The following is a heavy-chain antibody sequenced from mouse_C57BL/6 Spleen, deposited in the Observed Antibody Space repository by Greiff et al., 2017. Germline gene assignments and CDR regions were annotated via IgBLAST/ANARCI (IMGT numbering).Heavy chain of an antibody. CDR1: GYTFTSYW. J-gene: IGHJ2*01. Sequence: QVQLQQSGAELVKPGASVKMSCKASGYTFTSYWITWVKQRPGQGLEWIGDIYPGSGSTNYNEKFKSKATLTVDTSSSTAYMQLSSLTSEDSAVYYCARPGSSYEYFDYWGQGTTLTVSS. V-gene: IGHV1-55*01. CDR2: IYPGSGST. CDR3: ARPGSSYEYFDY. D-gene: IGHD1-1*01.